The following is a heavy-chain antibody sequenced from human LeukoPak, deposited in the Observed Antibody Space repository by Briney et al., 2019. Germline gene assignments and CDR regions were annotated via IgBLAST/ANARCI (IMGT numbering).Heavy chain of an antibody. D-gene: IGHD4-17*01. CDR3: ARDWGRGDSKYLDF. Sequence: PGGSLRLSCAASGFTFNNYGMHWVRQAPGKGLECVALISNDGSKKYYAGSAKGRFTISRDNSRNTVFLEMNSLRGDDTAVYFCARDWGRGDSKYLDFWGQGILLTVSS. CDR1: GFTFNNYG. V-gene: IGHV3-30*03. CDR2: ISNDGSKK. J-gene: IGHJ4*02.